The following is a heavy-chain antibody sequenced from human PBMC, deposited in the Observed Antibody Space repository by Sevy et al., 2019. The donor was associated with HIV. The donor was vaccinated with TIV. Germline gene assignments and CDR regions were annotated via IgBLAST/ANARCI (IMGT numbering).Heavy chain of an antibody. CDR1: GFTFSSYS. D-gene: IGHD6-25*01. V-gene: IGHV3-21*01. CDR3: ARMGGLTDNGMDV. J-gene: IGHJ6*02. Sequence: GGSLRLSCAASGFTFSSYSMNWVRQAPGKGLEWVSSISTINNYIYYADSMKGRITISSDNAKNSLFLQMNSLRAEDTAVYYCARMGGLTDNGMDVWGQGTTVTVSS. CDR2: ISTINNYI.